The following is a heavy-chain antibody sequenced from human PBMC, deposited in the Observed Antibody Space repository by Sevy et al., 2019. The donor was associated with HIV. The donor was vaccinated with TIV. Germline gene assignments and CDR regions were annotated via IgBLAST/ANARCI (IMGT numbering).Heavy chain of an antibody. Sequence: GGSLRLSCAASGFTFSSYAMHWVRQAPDKGLEWVAVISYDGSNKYYADSVKGRFTISRDNSKNTLYLQMNSLRAEDTAVYYCARVTRYCSSTSCYHYYYYGMDVWGQGTTVTVSS. D-gene: IGHD2-2*01. CDR2: ISYDGSNK. J-gene: IGHJ6*02. V-gene: IGHV3-30-3*01. CDR1: GFTFSSYA. CDR3: ARVTRYCSSTSCYHYYYYGMDV.